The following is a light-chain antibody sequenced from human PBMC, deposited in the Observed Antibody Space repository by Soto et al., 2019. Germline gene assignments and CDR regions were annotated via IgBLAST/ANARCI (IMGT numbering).Light chain of an antibody. CDR1: PGISNF. V-gene: IGKV1-27*01. CDR3: QKYNSAPYT. CDR2: GAS. Sequence: DVQMTQSPSSPSASVGDRITITCRASPGISNFVAWYQQKAGKVPKLLISGASTSESGVPSRFSGSGSGTDFTLTISSLQPEDVATYYCQKYNSAPYTFGQGTKVDIK. J-gene: IGKJ2*01.